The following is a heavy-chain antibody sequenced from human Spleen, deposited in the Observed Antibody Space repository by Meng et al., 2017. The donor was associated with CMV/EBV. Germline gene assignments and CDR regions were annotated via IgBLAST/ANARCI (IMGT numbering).Heavy chain of an antibody. CDR2: IIPIFDTL. V-gene: IGHV1-69*05. CDR1: GGTFSSYG. J-gene: IGHJ3*02. D-gene: IGHD3-3*01. CDR3: ARTYYDFWSGYYTGGGVGAFDI. Sequence: SVKVSCKASGGTFSSYGISWVRQAPGQGLEWMGGIIPIFDTLNYPQKFQGRVTVTTDESASTAYMELNSLRSKDTAVYYCARTYYDFWSGYYTGGGVGAFDIWGQGTMVTVSS.